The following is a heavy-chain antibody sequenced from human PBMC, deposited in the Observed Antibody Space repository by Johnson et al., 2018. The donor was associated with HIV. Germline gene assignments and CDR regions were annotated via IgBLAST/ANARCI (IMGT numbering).Heavy chain of an antibody. CDR2: ISYDGSKK. CDR1: GFTFSSYA. V-gene: IGHV3-30-3*01. J-gene: IGHJ3*02. D-gene: IGHD6-13*01. CDR3: AKDLIAAAGPDAFDI. Sequence: QVQLVESGGGVVQPGRSLRLSCAASGFTFSSYAVQWVRQAPDKGLEWVAVISYDGSKKYYADSVRGRFTISRDNSKNTLYLQMNSLRDEDTAVYYCAKDLIAAAGPDAFDIWGQGTMVTVSS.